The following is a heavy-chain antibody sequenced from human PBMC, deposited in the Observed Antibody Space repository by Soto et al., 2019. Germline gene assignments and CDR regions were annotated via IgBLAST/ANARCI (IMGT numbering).Heavy chain of an antibody. CDR2: ISGSGDSI. Sequence: EVQLLESGGGLVQPGGSLRLSCAASGFTFSSYAMSWVRQAPGKGLEWVSSISGSGDSIYYADSVKGRFTISRDNSKNTLNLQMNSLRAEDTALSYCAKGPGSYSDFDYWGQGTLVTVSS. J-gene: IGHJ4*02. CDR1: GFTFSSYA. CDR3: AKGPGSYSDFDY. V-gene: IGHV3-23*01. D-gene: IGHD1-26*01.